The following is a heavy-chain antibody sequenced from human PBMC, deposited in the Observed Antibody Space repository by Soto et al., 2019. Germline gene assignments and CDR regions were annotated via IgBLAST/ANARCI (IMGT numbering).Heavy chain of an antibody. Sequence: SETLSLTCTISGGSISGGDCWSWIRQPPGKGLEWIGYIYHSGGTYYNPSLKSRVTMSVDTSQNQFSLKLSSVSAADTAVYYCARTKYYYDSTAYIFDHWGQGALVTVSS. CDR1: GGSISGGDC. CDR3: ARTKYYYDSTAYIFDH. J-gene: IGHJ4*02. D-gene: IGHD3-22*01. CDR2: IYHSGGT. V-gene: IGHV4-30-4*01.